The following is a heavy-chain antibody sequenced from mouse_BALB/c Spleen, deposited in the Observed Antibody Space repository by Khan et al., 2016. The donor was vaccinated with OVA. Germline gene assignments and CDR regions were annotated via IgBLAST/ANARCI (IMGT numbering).Heavy chain of an antibody. V-gene: IGHV1S132*01. J-gene: IGHJ2*01. CDR1: GYIFTSYW. Sequence: LEESGAELVRPGASVKLSCKTSGYIFTSYWIHWVKQRSGQGLEWIARIYPGTDNTYYNERLKDKATLTDDNSSSTAYMQLSSLKSEDSAFYFCAREEALYYFDYWGQGTTLTVSS. CDR3: AREEALYYFDY. CDR2: IYPGTDNT. D-gene: IGHD3-2*02.